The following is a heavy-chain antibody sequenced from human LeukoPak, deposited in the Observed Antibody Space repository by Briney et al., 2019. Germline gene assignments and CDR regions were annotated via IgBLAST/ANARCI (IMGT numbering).Heavy chain of an antibody. J-gene: IGHJ3*02. CDR3: ARRLRLKSPGGDAFDI. Sequence: SETLSLTCSVSGDSINNYYWNWIRQPPGKGLEWIGYIYYSGSTNYNPSLQSRVTMSIGTSKTQFSLKLDSVTAADTAVYYCARRLRLKSPGGDAFDIWGQGTVVTVSS. D-gene: IGHD3-16*01. CDR2: IYYSGST. CDR1: GDSINNYY. V-gene: IGHV4-59*08.